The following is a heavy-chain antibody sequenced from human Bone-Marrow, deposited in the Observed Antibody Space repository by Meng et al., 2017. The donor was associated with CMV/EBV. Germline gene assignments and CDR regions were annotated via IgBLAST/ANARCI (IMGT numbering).Heavy chain of an antibody. CDR2: INHSGST. Sequence: VYCGSFSGYYWSWIRQPPGKGLEWIGEINHSGSTNYNPSLKSRVTISVDTSKNQFSLKLSSVTAADTAVYYCASGRYGSGNNWFDPWGQGTLVTVSS. CDR3: ASGRYGSGNNWFDP. J-gene: IGHJ5*02. CDR1: CGSFSGYY. D-gene: IGHD3-10*01. V-gene: IGHV4-34*01.